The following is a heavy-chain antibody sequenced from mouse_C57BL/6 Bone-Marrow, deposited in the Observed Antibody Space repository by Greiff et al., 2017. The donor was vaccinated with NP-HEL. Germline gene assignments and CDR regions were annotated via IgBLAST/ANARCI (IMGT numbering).Heavy chain of an antibody. CDR3: AMMYNWEGFYFDY. Sequence: EVMLVESGGGLVKPGGSLKLSCAASGFTFSDYGMHWVRQAPEKGLEWVAYISSGSSTIYYADTVKGRFTISRDNAKNTLFLQMTSLRSEDTAMYYCAMMYNWEGFYFDYWGQGTTLTVSS. CDR2: ISSGSSTI. D-gene: IGHD4-1*01. J-gene: IGHJ2*01. CDR1: GFTFSDYG. V-gene: IGHV5-17*01.